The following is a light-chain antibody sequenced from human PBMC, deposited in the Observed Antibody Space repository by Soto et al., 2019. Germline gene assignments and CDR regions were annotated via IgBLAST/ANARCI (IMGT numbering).Light chain of an antibody. J-gene: IGKJ1*01. Sequence: DVQMTQSPSTLSASVGDSVTITCRASQSVNKWLAWYQQKPGRAPKLLISDATTLESGVPSRFRGSGSGTEFTLSINSLQPDDFGTYDCHQYDSYSPPWTFGQGTRVDIK. CDR1: QSVNKW. CDR3: HQYDSYSPPWT. V-gene: IGKV1-5*01. CDR2: DAT.